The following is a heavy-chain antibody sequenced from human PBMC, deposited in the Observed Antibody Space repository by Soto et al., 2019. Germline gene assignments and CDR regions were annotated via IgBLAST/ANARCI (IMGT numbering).Heavy chain of an antibody. Sequence: QVQLVQSGAEVKKPGASVTVSCKASGYTLTNTGISWVRQAPGQGLEWMGWVNTYNGNTHYLQRLXSRVTMTTDTSTSTVYMELRSLTSDDTAIYYCARDSYGDLDYWGQGTLVTVSS. CDR2: VNTYNGNT. CDR1: GYTLTNTG. V-gene: IGHV1-18*01. D-gene: IGHD4-17*01. J-gene: IGHJ4*02. CDR3: ARDSYGDLDY.